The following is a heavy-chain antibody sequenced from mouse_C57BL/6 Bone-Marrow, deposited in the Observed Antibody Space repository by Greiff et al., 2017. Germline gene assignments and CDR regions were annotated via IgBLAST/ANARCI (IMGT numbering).Heavy chain of an antibody. Sequence: EVQRVASGGGLVKPGGSLKLSCAASGFTFSSYAMSWVRQTPEKRLEWVATLSDGGSYTYYPDNVKGRFTISRDNAKNTLYLQMSRLKSEDTAMYYCARQDYYGSSQYYYAMDYWGQGTSVTVSS. D-gene: IGHD1-1*01. J-gene: IGHJ4*01. CDR2: LSDGGSYT. CDR3: ARQDYYGSSQYYYAMDY. V-gene: IGHV5-4*01. CDR1: GFTFSSYA.